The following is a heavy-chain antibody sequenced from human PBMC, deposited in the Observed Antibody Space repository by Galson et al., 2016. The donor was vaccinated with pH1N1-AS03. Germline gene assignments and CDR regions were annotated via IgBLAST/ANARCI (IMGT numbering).Heavy chain of an antibody. CDR2: IQSKFNGGAI. V-gene: IGHV3-15*01. D-gene: IGHD1-26*01. CDR3: ATDSRGGRYYGVS. J-gene: IGHJ5*01. CDR1: GLILKNTW. Sequence: SLRLSCAVSGLILKNTWMSWVRQAPGMGLEWVGRIQSKFNGGAIDYAAAVTGRFTISRDDSQNTLYLQMNNLKTEDTGLYYCATDSRGGRYYGVSWGHGTLVTVSS.